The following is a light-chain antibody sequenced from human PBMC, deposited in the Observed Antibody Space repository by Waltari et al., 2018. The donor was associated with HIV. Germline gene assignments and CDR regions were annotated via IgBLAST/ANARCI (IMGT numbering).Light chain of an antibody. CDR3: QQYGTSPYT. CDR1: RSVSSNY. CDR2: AAS. J-gene: IGKJ2*01. V-gene: IGKV3-20*01. Sequence: ENVLTQSPGTLSLSPGARATLSCRASRSVSSNYSTWYQQRPGQAPRLLIYAASTRATAIPDRFSGSGSRTDFTLTISRLEPEDFAVYYCQQYGTSPYTFGQGTKVEI.